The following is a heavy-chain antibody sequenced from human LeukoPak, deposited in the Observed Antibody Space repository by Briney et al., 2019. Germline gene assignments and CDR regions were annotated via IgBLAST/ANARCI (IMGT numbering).Heavy chain of an antibody. D-gene: IGHD1-26*01. CDR2: ISTYNGDT. CDR1: GYTFSSYG. J-gene: IGHJ4*02. V-gene: IGHV1-18*01. CDR3: ARDEXLVGAAAFDY. Sequence: ASVKVSCKPSGYTFSSYGISWVRQAPGQGLEWMGWISTYNGDTRYAQNFEGRVTMTTDRSTSTIYMELRSLRSDDTAVYFCARDEXLVGAAAFDYWGQGTRVSVS.